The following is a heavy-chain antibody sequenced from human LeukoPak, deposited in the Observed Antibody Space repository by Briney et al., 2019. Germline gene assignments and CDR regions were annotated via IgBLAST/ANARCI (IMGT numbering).Heavy chain of an antibody. J-gene: IGHJ2*01. CDR3: AKDFYGDYDWYFNL. D-gene: IGHD4-17*01. V-gene: IGHV3-48*01. CDR2: ISSGSSTT. CDR1: GFTFSPLG. Sequence: GGSLRLSCAASGFTFSPLGMNWVRQAPGRGLEWVSYISSGSSTTYYADSVKGRFTISRDNSKNTLYLQMNSLRADDTAVYYCAKDFYGDYDWYFNLWGRGTLVTVSS.